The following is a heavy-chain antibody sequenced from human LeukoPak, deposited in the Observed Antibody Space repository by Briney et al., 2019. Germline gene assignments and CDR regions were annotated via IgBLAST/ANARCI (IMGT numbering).Heavy chain of an antibody. J-gene: IGHJ5*02. CDR1: GGSFSGYY. Sequence: ASETLSLTCAVYGGSFSGYYWSWIRQPPGKGLEWIGEINHSGSTNYNPSLKSRVTMSVDTSKNQFSLKLSSVTAADTAVYYCARDLRYCSSTSCYFWFDPWGQGTLVTVSS. D-gene: IGHD2-2*01. CDR3: ARDLRYCSSTSCYFWFDP. V-gene: IGHV4-34*01. CDR2: INHSGST.